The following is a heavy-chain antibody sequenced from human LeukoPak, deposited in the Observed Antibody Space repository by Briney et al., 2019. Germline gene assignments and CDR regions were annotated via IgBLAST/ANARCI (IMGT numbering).Heavy chain of an antibody. J-gene: IGHJ4*02. V-gene: IGHV3-23*01. D-gene: IGHD3-22*01. CDR1: GFTFSSYG. CDR3: AKCLSYDSSGYYLTFDY. CDR2: ISGSGGST. Sequence: GGSLRLSCAASGFTFSSYGMSWVRQAPGKGLEWVSAISGSGGSTYYADSVKGRFTISRDNSKNTLYLQMNSLRAEDTAVYYCAKCLSYDSSGYYLTFDYWGQGTLVTVSS.